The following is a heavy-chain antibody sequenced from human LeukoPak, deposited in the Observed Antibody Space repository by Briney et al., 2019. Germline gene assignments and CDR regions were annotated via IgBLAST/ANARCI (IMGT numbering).Heavy chain of an antibody. V-gene: IGHV1-18*01. Sequence: ASVKVSCKASGYTFTSYDINWVRQAPGQGLEWMGWISAYNGNTNYAQKLQGRVTMTTDTSTSTAYMELRSLRSDDTAVYYCAREDSSSWYRWFDPWGQGTLVTVSS. D-gene: IGHD6-13*01. CDR1: GYTFTSYD. CDR3: AREDSSSWYRWFDP. CDR2: ISAYNGNT. J-gene: IGHJ5*02.